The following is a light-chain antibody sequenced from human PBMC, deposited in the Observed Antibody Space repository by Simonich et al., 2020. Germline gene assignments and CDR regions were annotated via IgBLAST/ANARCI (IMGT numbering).Light chain of an antibody. V-gene: IGKV3-15*01. J-gene: IGKJ2*01. CDR3: QQRSNWYT. CDR2: GAS. Sequence: EIVMTQSPATLSVSPGERATLSCRASQSVSSNLAWYQQKPGQAPRLLIYGASTRATGSPARFSGSGSGTEFTLTISSMQSEDFAVYYCQQRSNWYTFGQGTKLEIK. CDR1: QSVSSN.